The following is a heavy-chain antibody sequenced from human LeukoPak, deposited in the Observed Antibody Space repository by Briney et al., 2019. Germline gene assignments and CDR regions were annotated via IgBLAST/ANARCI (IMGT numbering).Heavy chain of an antibody. CDR2: IWYDGSNK. D-gene: IGHD5-18*01. CDR3: ARRYSYGYDY. Sequence: GRSLRLSCAASGFTFSNYDMNWVRQAPGKGLEWVAVIWYDGSNKYYADSVKGRFTISRDNSKNTLYLQKNSLRAEDTAVCHCARRYSYGYDYWGQGTLVTVSS. J-gene: IGHJ4*02. V-gene: IGHV3-33*01. CDR1: GFTFSNYD.